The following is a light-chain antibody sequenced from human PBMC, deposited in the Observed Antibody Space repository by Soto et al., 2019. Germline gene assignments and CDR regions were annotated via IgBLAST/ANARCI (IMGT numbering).Light chain of an antibody. Sequence: VMTQSPATLSVSPGERATLSCRASQSLRSSLAWYQQKPGQAPRLLIYGASTRATGIPARFSGSGSGTEFTLTISSLQSEDFAVYYCQQYNNWPLTFGQGTRLEIK. CDR1: QSLRSS. CDR3: QQYNNWPLT. J-gene: IGKJ5*01. CDR2: GAS. V-gene: IGKV3-15*01.